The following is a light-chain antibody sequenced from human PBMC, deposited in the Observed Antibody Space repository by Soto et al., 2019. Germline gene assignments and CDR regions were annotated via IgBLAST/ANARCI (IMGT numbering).Light chain of an antibody. CDR1: QSISSW. CDR2: KAS. V-gene: IGKV1-5*03. CDR3: QQYNDNWT. Sequence: PSTLSASVGDRVTITCRASQSISSWLAWYQQKPGTAPNLLIYKASTLQSGVPSRFSGSGSGTEFTLTISSLQPDDSATYYCQQYNDNWTFGQGTKVDIK. J-gene: IGKJ1*01.